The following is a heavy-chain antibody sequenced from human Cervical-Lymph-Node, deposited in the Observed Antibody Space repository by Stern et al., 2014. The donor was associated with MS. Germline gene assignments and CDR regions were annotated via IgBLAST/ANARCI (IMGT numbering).Heavy chain of an antibody. CDR2: IIHIFGTA. V-gene: IGHV1-69*01. CDR1: GGTFSSNA. CDR3: ARGSTIITDYFDY. D-gene: IGHD5/OR15-5a*01. J-gene: IGHJ4*02. Sequence: QVQLMQSGAEVKKPGSSVKVSCKASGGTFSSNAISWVRQAPGQGLEWMGGIIHIFGTADYAQKFQGRVTITADESTSTAYMELTSLRSEDTAVYYCARGSTIITDYFDYWGQGTRVIVSS.